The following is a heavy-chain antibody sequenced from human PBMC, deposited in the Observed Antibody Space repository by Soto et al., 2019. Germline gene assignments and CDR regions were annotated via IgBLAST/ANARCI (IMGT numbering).Heavy chain of an antibody. CDR1: GGTFSSYS. J-gene: IGHJ4*02. CDR2: IIPIFGTA. V-gene: IGHV1-69*01. D-gene: IGHD1-26*01. CDR3: ARDGGRHSGGIDY. Sequence: QVQLVQSGAEVKKPGSSVKVSCKASGGTFSSYSINWVRQAPGQGLEWMGEIIPIFGTANYAQKFQGRVTITADESTSTAYMELSSMRSEDSAVYYCARDGGRHSGGIDYWGQGTLVTVSS.